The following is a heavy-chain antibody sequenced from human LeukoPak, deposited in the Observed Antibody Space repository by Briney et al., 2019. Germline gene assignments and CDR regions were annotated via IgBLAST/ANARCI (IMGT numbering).Heavy chain of an antibody. CDR2: INHGGSI. Sequence: SETLSLTCAVSGYSISSGYYWGWIRQPPGKGLEWIGEINHGGSINYNPSLKSRVTISRDTSKNQFSLNLYSVTATDTAVYYCAKVYSSSSRDSFDGWGPGTMVTVSS. CDR1: GYSISSGYY. J-gene: IGHJ3*01. CDR3: AKVYSSSSRDSFDG. V-gene: IGHV4-38-2*01. D-gene: IGHD6-6*01.